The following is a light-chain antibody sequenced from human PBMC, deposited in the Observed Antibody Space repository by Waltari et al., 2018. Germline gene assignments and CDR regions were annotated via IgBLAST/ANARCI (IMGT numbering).Light chain of an antibody. Sequence: QSLVTQSPSVSGTPGQRVNISCSASGSRLRSIDLNWYQQFPGTAPKLLLYHINVRPAGVPDRFSGSKSGTSATLTISGLRSEDEADYYCAAWDGSLRVFGGGTKVTVL. CDR3: AAWDGSLRV. J-gene: IGLJ3*02. CDR2: HIN. CDR1: GSRLRSID. V-gene: IGLV1-47*02.